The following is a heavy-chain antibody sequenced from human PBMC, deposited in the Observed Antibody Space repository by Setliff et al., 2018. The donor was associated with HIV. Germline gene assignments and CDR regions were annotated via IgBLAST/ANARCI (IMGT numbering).Heavy chain of an antibody. V-gene: IGHV4-34*01. CDR2: INHSGSR. Sequence: KTSETLSLTCAVQGGSFTNYRWTWIRQPPGKGLEWIGEINHSGSRNYNPSLKSRVTISVDTSKNQFSLKLRSVTAADTAVYYCARGPTPSYYYHYIDVWGNGATVTVSS. CDR3: ARGPTPSYYYHYIDV. J-gene: IGHJ6*03. CDR1: GGSFTNYR.